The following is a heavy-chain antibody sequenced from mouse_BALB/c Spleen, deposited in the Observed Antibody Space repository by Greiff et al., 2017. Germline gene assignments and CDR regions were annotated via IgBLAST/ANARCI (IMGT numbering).Heavy chain of an antibody. CDR1: GYTFTDYN. D-gene: IGHD2-3*01. Sequence: EVQLQQSGPELVKPGASVKIPCKASGYTFTDYNMDWVKQSHGKSLEWIGDINPNNGGTIYNQKFKGKATLTVDKSSSTAYMELRSLTSEDTAVYYCARWLLQGYYFDYWGQGTTLTVSS. CDR2: INPNNGGT. V-gene: IGHV1-18*01. J-gene: IGHJ2*01. CDR3: ARWLLQGYYFDY.